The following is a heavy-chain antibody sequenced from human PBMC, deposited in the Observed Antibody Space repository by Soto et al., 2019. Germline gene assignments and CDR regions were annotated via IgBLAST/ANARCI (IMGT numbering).Heavy chain of an antibody. Sequence: AVKVSCKASGGTFSSYAISWVRQAPGQGLEWMGGIIPIFGTANYAQKFQGRVTITADESTSTAYMELSSLRSEDTAVYYCARAVXEDSSSLQNYYYYGMDVWGQGTTVTVSS. CDR2: IIPIFGTA. J-gene: IGHJ6*02. CDR1: GGTFSSYA. CDR3: ARAVXEDSSSLQNYYYYGMDV. V-gene: IGHV1-69*01. D-gene: IGHD6-6*01.